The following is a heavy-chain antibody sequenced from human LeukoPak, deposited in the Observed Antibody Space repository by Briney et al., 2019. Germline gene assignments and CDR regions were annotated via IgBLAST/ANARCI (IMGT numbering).Heavy chain of an antibody. CDR2: IIPILGIA. Sequence: ASVKVSCKASGGTFSSYAISWVRQAPGQGLEWMGRIIPILGIANYAQKFQGRVTITADKSTSTAYMELSSLRSEDTAVYYCARGGAYCGGDCSDHDAFDIWGQGTMVTVSS. CDR3: ARGGAYCGGDCSDHDAFDI. J-gene: IGHJ3*02. D-gene: IGHD2-21*02. CDR1: GGTFSSYA. V-gene: IGHV1-69*04.